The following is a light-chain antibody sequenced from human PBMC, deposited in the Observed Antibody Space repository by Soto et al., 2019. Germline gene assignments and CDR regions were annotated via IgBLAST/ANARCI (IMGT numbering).Light chain of an antibody. V-gene: IGKV3-11*01. CDR2: DAS. CDR3: QQRSNWLT. CDR1: QSVSSY. J-gene: IGKJ4*01. Sequence: EIVLTQSPATLSLSPGERATLSCRASQSVSSYLAWYQQKPGQAPRLPIYDASNRATGIPARFSGSGSGTDFTLTIISLEPEDFAVYYCQQRSNWLTFGGGTKVEIK.